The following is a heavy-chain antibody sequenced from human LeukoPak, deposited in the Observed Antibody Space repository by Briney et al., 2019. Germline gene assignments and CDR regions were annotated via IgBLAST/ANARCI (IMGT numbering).Heavy chain of an antibody. CDR1: GYNLTELS. D-gene: IGHD2-2*01. V-gene: IGHV1-24*01. J-gene: IGHJ4*02. CDR3: ATAPYSCSSTSCYFDY. CDR2: FDPEDGET. Sequence: ASVKVSCKVSGYNLTELSMHWVRQAPGKGLEWMGGFDPEDGETIYAQKFQGRVTMTEDTSTDTAYMELSSLRSEDTAVYYCATAPYSCSSTSCYFDYWGQGTLVTVSS.